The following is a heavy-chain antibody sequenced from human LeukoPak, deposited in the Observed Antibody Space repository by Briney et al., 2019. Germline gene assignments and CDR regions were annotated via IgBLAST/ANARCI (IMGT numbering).Heavy chain of an antibody. V-gene: IGHV1-8*01. Sequence: ASVKVSCKASGYTFTSYDINWVRQATGQGLEWMGWMNSNSGNTGYAQKFQGRVTMTRNTSISTAYMKLSSLRSEDTAVYYCARVGYYDSSGYYSPQKAFDYWGQGTLVTVSS. CDR3: ARVGYYDSSGYYSPQKAFDY. D-gene: IGHD3-22*01. CDR1: GYTFTSYD. J-gene: IGHJ4*02. CDR2: MNSNSGNT.